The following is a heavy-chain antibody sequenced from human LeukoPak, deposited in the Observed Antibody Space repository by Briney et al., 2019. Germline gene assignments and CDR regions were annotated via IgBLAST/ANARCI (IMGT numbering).Heavy chain of an antibody. J-gene: IGHJ3*02. D-gene: IGHD5-18*01. CDR3: ARDRTAYSPGYFFNPDSFDI. CDR1: AFTFSDYY. Sequence: GGSLRLSCAASAFTFSDYYMSWIRQAPGKGLEWISYISSSGTTIYYPDSVKGRFTISRDNAKNLLYLQMHSLRAEDTAVYYCARDRTAYSPGYFFNPDSFDIWGPGTMVTVSS. V-gene: IGHV3-11*01. CDR2: ISSSGTTI.